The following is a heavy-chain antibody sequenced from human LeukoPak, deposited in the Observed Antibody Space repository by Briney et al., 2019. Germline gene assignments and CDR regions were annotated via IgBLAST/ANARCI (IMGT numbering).Heavy chain of an antibody. CDR1: GDSISTSNSY. J-gene: IGHJ5*02. CDR3: ARRLGGYGYARVGLDP. V-gene: IGHV4-34*01. D-gene: IGHD5-18*01. CDR2: INHSGST. Sequence: SETLSLTCAVSGDSISTSNSYWGWIRRPPGKGLEWIGEINHSGSTNYNPSLKSRVTTSVDTSKNQFSLKLSSVTAADTAVYYCARRLGGYGYARVGLDPWGQGTLVTVSS.